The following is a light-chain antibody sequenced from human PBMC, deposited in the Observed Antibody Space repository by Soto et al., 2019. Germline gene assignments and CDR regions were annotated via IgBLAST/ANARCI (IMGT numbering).Light chain of an antibody. CDR2: RAD. Sequence: QLVLTQPPSASGAPGQTVTISCSGRSSNIGSNYVYWYQQLPETAPRLLLYRADQRPSGIPDRFSGSKSGPSASLAISGLRSEDEADYYCAAWDDTLSGLVFGGGTQLTVL. V-gene: IGLV1-47*01. CDR1: SSNIGSNY. CDR3: AAWDDTLSGLV. J-gene: IGLJ2*01.